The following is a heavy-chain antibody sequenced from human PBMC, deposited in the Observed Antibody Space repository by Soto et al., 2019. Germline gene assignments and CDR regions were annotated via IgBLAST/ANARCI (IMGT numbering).Heavy chain of an antibody. J-gene: IGHJ4*02. D-gene: IGHD3-3*01. Sequence: QITLNESGPTVVRPTETLTLTCRFSGFSLTTSGVGVGWMRQSPGKAPEWLALIYWDDDRRYSASLKSRLTITKHTPKHPVVMTVSDLDPTDTATYYCAHRVLRTVFGLVARTAISFDFWGQGTPVAVSS. CDR3: AHRVLRTVFGLVARTAISFDF. CDR2: IYWDDDR. V-gene: IGHV2-5*02. CDR1: GFSLTTSGVG.